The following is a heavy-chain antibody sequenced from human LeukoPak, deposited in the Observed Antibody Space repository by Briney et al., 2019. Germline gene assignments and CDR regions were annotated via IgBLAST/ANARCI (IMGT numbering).Heavy chain of an antibody. CDR1: GGTISSSSYY. CDR3: ARSVEGYCRGGSCYYYSYYMDV. CDR2: IYYSGST. J-gene: IGHJ6*03. Sequence: SETLSFTCTASGGTISSSSYYWGWIRQPQGKGLEWIGSIYYSGSTYYNPPLKSRVTISVDTSKNQFSLKLSSVTAADTAVYYCARSVEGYCRGGSCYYYSYYMDVWGKGTTVTVSS. D-gene: IGHD2-15*01. V-gene: IGHV4-39*07.